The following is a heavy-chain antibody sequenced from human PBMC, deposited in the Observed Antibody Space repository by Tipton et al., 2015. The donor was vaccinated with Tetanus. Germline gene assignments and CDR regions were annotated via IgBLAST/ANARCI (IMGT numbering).Heavy chain of an antibody. D-gene: IGHD2-2*01. CDR2: INPSGGST. V-gene: IGHV1-46*01. CDR1: GYTFTSYY. J-gene: IGHJ6*02. Sequence: QSGAEVKKPGASVKVSCKASGYTFTSYYMHWVRQAPGQGLEWMGIINPSGGSTSYAQKFQGRVTMTRDTSTSTVYMELSSLRSEDTAVYYCAASAVHYYYGMDVWGQGTTVTVSS. CDR3: AASAVHYYYGMDV.